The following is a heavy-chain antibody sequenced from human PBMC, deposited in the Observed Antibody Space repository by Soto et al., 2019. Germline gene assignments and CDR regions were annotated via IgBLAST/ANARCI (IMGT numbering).Heavy chain of an antibody. V-gene: IGHV4-31*03. Sequence: SETLSLTCTVSGGSISSGGYYWSWIRQHPGKGLEWIGYIYYSGSTYYNPSLKSRVTISVDTSKNQFSLKLSSVTAADTAVSYCAREYYYGSGSSVWGQGTLVTVSS. CDR1: GGSISSGGYY. CDR2: IYYSGST. J-gene: IGHJ4*02. CDR3: AREYYYGSGSSV. D-gene: IGHD3-10*01.